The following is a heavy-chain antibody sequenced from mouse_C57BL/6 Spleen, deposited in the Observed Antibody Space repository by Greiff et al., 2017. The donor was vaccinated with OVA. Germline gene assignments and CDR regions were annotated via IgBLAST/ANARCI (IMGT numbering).Heavy chain of an antibody. V-gene: IGHV1-66*01. Sequence: VHLVESGPELVKPGASVKISCKASGYSFTSYYIHWVKQRPGQGLEWIGWIYPGSGNTKYNEKFKGKATLTADTSSSTAYMQLSSLTSEDSAVYYCAREDYDYDEGGFDYWGQGTTLTVSS. CDR1: GYSFTSYY. D-gene: IGHD2-4*01. J-gene: IGHJ2*01. CDR2: IYPGSGNT. CDR3: AREDYDYDEGGFDY.